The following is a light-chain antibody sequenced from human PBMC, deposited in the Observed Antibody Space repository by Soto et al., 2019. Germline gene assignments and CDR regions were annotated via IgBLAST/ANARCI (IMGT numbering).Light chain of an antibody. J-gene: IGLJ1*01. CDR1: TSNIGGNP. V-gene: IGLV1-44*01. CDR3: AAWDDSLEGYV. Sequence: QSVLTQPPSASGTPGQSVASSCSGSTSNIGGNPVNWYQQLPGAAPKLLIYTNDQRPSGVPDRFSGSKSGTSASLAISGLQSEDEADYYCAAWDDSLEGYVFGAGTKVTVL. CDR2: TND.